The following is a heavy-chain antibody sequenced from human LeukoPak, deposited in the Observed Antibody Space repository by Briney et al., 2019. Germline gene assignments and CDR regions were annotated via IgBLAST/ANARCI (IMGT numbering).Heavy chain of an antibody. CDR1: GFTFSSYG. Sequence: GGSLRLSCAASGFTFSSYGMHWVRQAPGKGLEWVAVISYDGSNKYYADSVKGRFTISRDNSKNTLYLQMNSLRAEDTAVYYCAKDFGVTMIVVGFDYWGQGTLVTVFS. J-gene: IGHJ4*02. V-gene: IGHV3-30*18. D-gene: IGHD3-22*01. CDR3: AKDFGVTMIVVGFDY. CDR2: ISYDGSNK.